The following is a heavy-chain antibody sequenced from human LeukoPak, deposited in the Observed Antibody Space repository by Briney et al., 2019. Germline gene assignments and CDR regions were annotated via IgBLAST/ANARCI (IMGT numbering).Heavy chain of an antibody. CDR1: GFIFKNNG. D-gene: IGHD1-14*01. CDR3: VKDNPLDY. Sequence: GGSLRLSCVASGFIFKNNGMLWVRQAPGKGLDWVAFIRYDGNNKLYADSVKGRFTISRDNSKNTLYLHINSLRAEDTAVYYCVKDNPLDYWGQGTLVIVSS. J-gene: IGHJ4*02. V-gene: IGHV3-30*02. CDR2: IRYDGNNK.